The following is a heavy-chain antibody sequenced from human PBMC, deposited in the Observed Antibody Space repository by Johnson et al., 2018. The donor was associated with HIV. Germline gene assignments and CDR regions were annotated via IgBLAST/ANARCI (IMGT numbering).Heavy chain of an antibody. Sequence: QVQPVESGGGVVQPGTSLRLSCAASGFTFGIYGMHWVRQAPGKGLAWVALISSDGSTEYYGDSLKGRFSLSRDNSKKKLYLQMNSLRPEDTAVYYCAKDRAEVVVVHDALDMWGQGTMVTVSS. D-gene: IGHD3-22*01. V-gene: IGHV3-30*18. CDR1: GFTFGIYG. CDR3: AKDRAEVVVVHDALDM. CDR2: ISSDGSTE. J-gene: IGHJ3*02.